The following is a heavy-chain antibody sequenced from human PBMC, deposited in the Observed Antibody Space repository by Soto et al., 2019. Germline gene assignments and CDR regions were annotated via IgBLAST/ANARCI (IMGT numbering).Heavy chain of an antibody. Sequence: QVQLVQSGAEVKKPGASVKVSCKASGYTFTSYGISWVRQAPGQGLEWMGWISAYNGNTNYAQKLQGRVTMTTDTSTSTAYMELRSLRSDDTAVYYCARSPTYYDFWSGIPLFDPWGQGTLVTVSS. J-gene: IGHJ5*02. CDR2: ISAYNGNT. CDR3: ARSPTYYDFWSGIPLFDP. V-gene: IGHV1-18*01. D-gene: IGHD3-3*01. CDR1: GYTFTSYG.